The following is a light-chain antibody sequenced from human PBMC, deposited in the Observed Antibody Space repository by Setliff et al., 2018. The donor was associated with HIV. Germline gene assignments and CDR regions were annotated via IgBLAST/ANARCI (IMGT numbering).Light chain of an antibody. CDR2: EVN. J-gene: IGLJ1*01. CDR1: SSDVGGFNY. CDR3: CSYAGSYTYV. Sequence: QSALTQPPSASGSPGQSVTISCTGTSSDVGGFNYVSWYQQHPGKAPKLMIYEVNKRPSGVPDRFSGSKSGNTASPTVSGLQAEDEAEYYCCSYAGSYTYVFGTGTKVTVL. V-gene: IGLV2-8*01.